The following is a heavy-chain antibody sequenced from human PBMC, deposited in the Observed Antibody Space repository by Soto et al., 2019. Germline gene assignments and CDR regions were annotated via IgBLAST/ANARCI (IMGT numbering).Heavy chain of an antibody. CDR2: IKEDGSEK. V-gene: IGHV3-7*01. CDR1: GFTFTNFW. J-gene: IGHJ4*02. D-gene: IGHD3-22*01. CDR3: ANVLGRSYDSSGTANNFNY. Sequence: GCSLRLSCAASGFTFTNFWMSWVRQAPGKGLEWVANIKEDGSEKYYVDSVKGRFTISRDNAKNSLYLQMNSLRAEDTAVYYCANVLGRSYDSSGTANNFNYWGQGTRVTVSA.